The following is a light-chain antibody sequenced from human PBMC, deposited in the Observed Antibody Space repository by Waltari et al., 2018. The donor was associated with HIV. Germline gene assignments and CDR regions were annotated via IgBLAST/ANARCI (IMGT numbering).Light chain of an antibody. CDR1: STYVLGYDQ. CDR2: DVN. V-gene: IGLV2-11*01. Sequence: QSALTQPRSVSGSPGQPITTSCTGTSTYVLGYDQASWHQQPPGKAPKVMIYDVNKRPSGVPDRFSGSKSGNTASLTISGLQADDEADYYCCSYAGSSTTIFGGGTKLTVL. CDR3: CSYAGSSTTI. J-gene: IGLJ2*01.